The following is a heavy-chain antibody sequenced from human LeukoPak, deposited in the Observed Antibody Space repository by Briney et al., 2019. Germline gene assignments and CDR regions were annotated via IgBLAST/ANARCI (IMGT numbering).Heavy chain of an antibody. D-gene: IGHD5-12*01. CDR2: ISGSGGYT. CDR1: GFTFSNYG. CDR3: AKEKGLRRGNDAFDI. V-gene: IGHV3-23*01. Sequence: GGTLRLSCAASGFTFSNYGMSWVRQAPGKGLEWVSAISGSGGYTYYADSVKGRFTISRDNSKNTLYLRMNSLRAEDTAVYYCAKEKGLRRGNDAFDIWGQGTMVTVSS. J-gene: IGHJ3*02.